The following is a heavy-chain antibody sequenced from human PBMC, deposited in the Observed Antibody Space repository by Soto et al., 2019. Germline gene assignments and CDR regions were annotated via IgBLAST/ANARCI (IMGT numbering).Heavy chain of an antibody. Sequence: GGSLRLSCAASGFTFDDYAMHWVRQAPGKGLEWVSGISWNSGSIGYADSVKGRFTISRDNAKNSLYLQMNSLRAEDTALYYCAKAPPPTVTQTGYFDYWGQGTLVTVSS. V-gene: IGHV3-9*01. CDR3: AKAPPPTVTQTGYFDY. CDR1: GFTFDDYA. CDR2: ISWNSGSI. J-gene: IGHJ4*02. D-gene: IGHD4-17*01.